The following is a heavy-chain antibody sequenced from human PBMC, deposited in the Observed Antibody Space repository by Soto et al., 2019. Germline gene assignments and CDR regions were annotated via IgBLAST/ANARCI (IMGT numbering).Heavy chain of an antibody. Sequence: GSLRLSCAASGFTFSSYGMHWVRQAPGKGLEWVAVISYDGSNKYYADSVKGRFTISRDNSKNTLYLQMNSLRAEDTAVYYCAKDLDTAMVGFYYYGMDVWGQGTTVTVSS. CDR2: ISYDGSNK. CDR3: AKDLDTAMVGFYYYGMDV. V-gene: IGHV3-30*18. CDR1: GFTFSSYG. D-gene: IGHD5-18*01. J-gene: IGHJ6*02.